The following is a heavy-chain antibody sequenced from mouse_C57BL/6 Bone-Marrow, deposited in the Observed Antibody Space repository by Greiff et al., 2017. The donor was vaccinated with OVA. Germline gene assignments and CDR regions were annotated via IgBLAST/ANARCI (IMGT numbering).Heavy chain of an antibody. CDR1: GFNIKDDY. Sequence: VQLQQSGAELVRPGASVKLSCTASGFNIKDDYMHWVKQRPEQGLEWIGWIDPENGDTEYASKFQGKATITADTSSNTAYLQLSSLTSEDTAVYYGTSRRTGTWFAYWGQGTLVTVSA. CDR3: TSRRTGTWFAY. J-gene: IGHJ3*01. V-gene: IGHV14-4*01. CDR2: IDPENGDT.